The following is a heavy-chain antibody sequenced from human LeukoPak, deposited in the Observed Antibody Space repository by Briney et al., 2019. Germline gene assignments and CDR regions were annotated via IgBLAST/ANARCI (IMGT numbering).Heavy chain of an antibody. CDR1: GDSVSQANFY. V-gene: IGHV4-39*01. Sequence: SETLSLTCTVSGDSVSQANFYWGWIRQPPGKGLEWIGSIYYTETAKDYPYLKSRVSISVDTSMTQFSLNLTSVTAADTAIYYCGRWLLCFGDPDNYVNYSVPWGPGILVTVSS. CDR2: IYYTETA. D-gene: IGHD3-10*01. J-gene: IGHJ5*02. CDR3: GRWLLCFGDPDNYVNYSVP.